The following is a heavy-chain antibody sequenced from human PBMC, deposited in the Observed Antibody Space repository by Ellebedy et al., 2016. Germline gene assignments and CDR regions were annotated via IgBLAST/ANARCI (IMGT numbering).Heavy chain of an antibody. CDR1: GGTFSSYA. D-gene: IGHD2-2*01. J-gene: IGHJ6*02. CDR3: ARGGDIVVVPAAMPRSLLDYYYYYYGMDV. V-gene: IGHV1-69*04. CDR2: IIPILGIA. Sequence: ASVKVSCKASGGTFSSYAISWVRQAPGQGLEWMGRIIPILGIANYAQKFQGRVTITADKSTSTAYMELSSLRSEDTAVYYCARGGDIVVVPAAMPRSLLDYYYYYYGMDVWGQGTTVTVSS.